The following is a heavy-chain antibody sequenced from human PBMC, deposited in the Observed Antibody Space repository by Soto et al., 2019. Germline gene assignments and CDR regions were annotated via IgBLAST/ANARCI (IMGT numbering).Heavy chain of an antibody. Sequence: QVQLVESGGGVVQPGRSLRLSCAASGFTFSSYGMHWVRQAPGKGLEWVAVISYDGSNKYYADSVKGRFTISRDNSKNTLYLQMNSLRAEDTAVYYCAKEMTTVTTIDYYYGMDVWGQGTTVTVSS. V-gene: IGHV3-30*18. J-gene: IGHJ6*02. CDR3: AKEMTTVTTIDYYYGMDV. CDR1: GFTFSSYG. CDR2: ISYDGSNK. D-gene: IGHD4-17*01.